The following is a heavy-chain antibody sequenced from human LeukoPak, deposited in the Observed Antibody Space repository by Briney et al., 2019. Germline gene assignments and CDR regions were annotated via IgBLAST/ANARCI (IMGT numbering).Heavy chain of an antibody. Sequence: PSETLSLTCSVSGYSISSGYHWGWIRQPPGKGPEWIASTHHSGATYYNPSLKSRVTLSLDTSKNQVSLKLSSLTAADTAVYYCARHEYSGSYYGLSWFDPWGQGTLVTVSS. J-gene: IGHJ5*02. D-gene: IGHD1-26*01. CDR2: THHSGAT. CDR3: ARHEYSGSYYGLSWFDP. CDR1: GYSISSGYH. V-gene: IGHV4-38-2*01.